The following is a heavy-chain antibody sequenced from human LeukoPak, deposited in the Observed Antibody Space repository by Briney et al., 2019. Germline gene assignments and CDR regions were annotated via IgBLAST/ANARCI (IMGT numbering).Heavy chain of an antibody. Sequence: PSETLSLTCTVSGGSISSYYWSWIRQPPGKELEWIGYIYYSGSTNYNPSLKSRVTMSVDTSKNQFSLKLSSVTAADTAVYYCARDRRTTTKGYYYMDVWGKGTTVTISS. D-gene: IGHD1-14*01. CDR2: IYYSGST. CDR3: ARDRRTTTKGYYYMDV. CDR1: GGSISSYY. V-gene: IGHV4-59*12. J-gene: IGHJ6*03.